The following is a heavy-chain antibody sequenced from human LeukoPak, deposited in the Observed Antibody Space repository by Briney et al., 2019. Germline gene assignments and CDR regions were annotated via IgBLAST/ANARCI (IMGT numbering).Heavy chain of an antibody. Sequence: SETLSLTCTVSDYSYSMSSSFSWGWIRQPPGKGLEWIGSIYDGGNTYYNPSLKSRVTMSVDMSKNQFSLKLNSVTAADTAVYYCARDRDLRWFYYWGQGTLVTVSS. CDR2: IYDGGNT. CDR1: DYSYSMSSSFS. V-gene: IGHV4-38-2*02. D-gene: IGHD2-21*01. J-gene: IGHJ4*02. CDR3: ARDRDLRWFYY.